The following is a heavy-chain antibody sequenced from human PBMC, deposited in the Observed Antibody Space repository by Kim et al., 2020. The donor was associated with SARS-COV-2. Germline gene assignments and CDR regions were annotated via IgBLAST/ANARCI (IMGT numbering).Heavy chain of an antibody. CDR2: SSGSGGST. CDR3: GKVGMVRGDSLDC. J-gene: IGHJ4*02. D-gene: IGHD3-10*01. V-gene: IGHV3-23*01. CDR1: GFTFSSYA. Sequence: GGSLRLSCAASGFTFSSYAMSWVRQAPGKGLEWVSASSGSGGSTYHADSVKGRFTTSRDNFKNTLYLQMNSLIAEDTAVYYCGKVGMVRGDSLDCCGQGT.